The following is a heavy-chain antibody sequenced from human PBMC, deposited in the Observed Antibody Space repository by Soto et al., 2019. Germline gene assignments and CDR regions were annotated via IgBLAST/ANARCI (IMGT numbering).Heavy chain of an antibody. CDR1: VVSFSGYY. D-gene: IGHD3-22*01. Sequence: ASETLSLTCAFYVVSFSGYYWSCIRHPPGKWLEWIGEINHSGSTNYNPSLKSRVTISVDTSKNQFSLKLSSVTAADTAVYYCARGLIPNSRGVYFNHWGQGTLVTVSS. V-gene: IGHV4-34*01. CDR3: ARGLIPNSRGVYFNH. J-gene: IGHJ1*01. CDR2: INHSGST.